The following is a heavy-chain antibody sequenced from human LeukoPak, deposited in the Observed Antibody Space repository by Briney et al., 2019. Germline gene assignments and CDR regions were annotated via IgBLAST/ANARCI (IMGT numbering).Heavy chain of an antibody. Sequence: SVKVSCKTSGGTFNNSAISWVRQAPGQGLEWLGGIMPLFGTAGYAQKFQGRVTITKDESTRTVYLELTSLTSDDTAVYYCARGGGIVGASAFDIWGQGTMVTVSS. V-gene: IGHV1-69*05. CDR3: ARGGGIVGASAFDI. CDR2: IMPLFGTA. CDR1: GGTFNNSA. D-gene: IGHD1-26*01. J-gene: IGHJ3*02.